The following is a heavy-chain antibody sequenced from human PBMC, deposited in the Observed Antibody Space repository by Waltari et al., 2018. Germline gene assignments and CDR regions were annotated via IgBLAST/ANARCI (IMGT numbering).Heavy chain of an antibody. V-gene: IGHV4-4*02. J-gene: IGHJ4*02. D-gene: IGHD4-17*01. CDR2: IYHSGST. Sequence: QVQLQESGPGLVKPSGTLSLTCAVSGGSITSSNWWSWVRQPPGKGLEWIGEIYHSGSTNYNPSLKSRVTISVDKSKNQFSLKLSSVTAADTAVYYCARIDYAIDGDYYFDYWGQGTLVTVSS. CDR1: GGSITSSNW. CDR3: ARIDYAIDGDYYFDY.